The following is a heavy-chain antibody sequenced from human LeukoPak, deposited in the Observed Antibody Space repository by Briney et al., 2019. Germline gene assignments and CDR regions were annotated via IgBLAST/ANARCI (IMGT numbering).Heavy chain of an antibody. D-gene: IGHD6-13*01. CDR2: IRSKANSYAT. J-gene: IGHJ6*03. CDR1: GFTFSGSA. CDR3: TRPGIADRIGDYYYYYMDV. V-gene: IGHV3-73*01. Sequence: PGGSLRLSCAASGFTFSGSAMHWVRQASGKGLEWVGRIRSKANSYATAYAASVKGRFTISRDDSKNTAYLQMNSLKTEDTAVYYCTRPGIADRIGDYYYYYMDVWGKGTTVTVPS.